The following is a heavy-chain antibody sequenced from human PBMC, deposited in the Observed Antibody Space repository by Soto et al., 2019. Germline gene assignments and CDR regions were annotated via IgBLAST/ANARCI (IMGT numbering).Heavy chain of an antibody. Sequence: SETLSLTCTVSGGSISSGGYYWSWIRQHPGKGLEWIGYIYYSGSTYYNPSLKSRVTISVDTSKNQFSLKLSSVTAADTAVYYCARGRTAVAAFFDYWGQGTLVTVSS. CDR1: GGSISSGGYY. D-gene: IGHD6-19*01. J-gene: IGHJ4*02. V-gene: IGHV4-31*03. CDR2: IYYSGST. CDR3: ARGRTAVAAFFDY.